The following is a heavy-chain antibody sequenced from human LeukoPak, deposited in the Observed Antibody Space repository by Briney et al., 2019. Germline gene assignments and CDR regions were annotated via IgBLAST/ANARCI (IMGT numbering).Heavy chain of an antibody. CDR3: VRLLDIDY. Sequence: GGSLRLSCAASGFTFRNYWMNWVRQAPGKGLVWVSRISRDGATTHYAGSVKGRFTISRDNAKNMVYLQMDSLSAEDTAVYYCVRLLDIDYWGQGTLVTVSS. J-gene: IGHJ4*02. D-gene: IGHD1-1*01. CDR2: ISRDGATT. V-gene: IGHV3-74*01. CDR1: GFTFRNYW.